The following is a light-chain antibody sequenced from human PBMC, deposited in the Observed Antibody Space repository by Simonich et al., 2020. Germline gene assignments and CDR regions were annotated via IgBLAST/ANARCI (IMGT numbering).Light chain of an antibody. CDR2: VGNGGVVG. J-gene: IGLJ2*01. CDR3: GADHGSGSNFVVV. Sequence: QPFLTPPPSASAFLGASVTPTCTLSSGSSNFKGDWYQQRPGKGPRFVLRVGNGGVVGSKGDGIPDRYSVLGSGLNRYLTIKNIQEEDESDYHCGADHGSGSNFVVVFGGGTKLTVL. V-gene: IGLV9-49*01. CDR1: SGSSNFK.